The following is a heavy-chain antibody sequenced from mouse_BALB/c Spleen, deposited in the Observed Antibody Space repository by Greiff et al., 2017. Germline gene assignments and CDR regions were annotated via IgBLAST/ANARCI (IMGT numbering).Heavy chain of an antibody. Sequence: EVKLVESGGGLVQPGGSRKLSCAASGFTFSSFGMHWVRQAPEKGLEWVAYISSGSSTIYYADTVKGRFTISRDNPKNTLFLQMTSLRSEDTAMYYCARRGSYSYYAMDYWGQGTSVTVSS. D-gene: IGHD1-1*02. V-gene: IGHV5-17*02. CDR1: GFTFSSFG. CDR2: ISSGSSTI. CDR3: ARRGSYSYYAMDY. J-gene: IGHJ4*01.